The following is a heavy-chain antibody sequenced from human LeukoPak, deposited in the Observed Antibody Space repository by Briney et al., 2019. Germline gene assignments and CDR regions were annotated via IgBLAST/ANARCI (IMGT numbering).Heavy chain of an antibody. J-gene: IGHJ3*02. Sequence: ASVKVSCKASGYTFTSYYMHWVRQAPGQGLEWMGIINPSGGSTSYAQKFQGRVTMTRDTSTSTVYMELSSLRSEDTAVYYCARGRYDFWSGYYFAFDIWGQGTMVTVSS. CDR1: GYTFTSYY. CDR3: ARGRYDFWSGYYFAFDI. V-gene: IGHV1-46*01. D-gene: IGHD3-3*01. CDR2: INPSGGST.